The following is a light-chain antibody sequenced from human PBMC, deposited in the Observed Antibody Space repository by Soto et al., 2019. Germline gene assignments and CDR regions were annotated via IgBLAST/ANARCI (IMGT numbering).Light chain of an antibody. J-gene: IGKJ3*01. V-gene: IGKV3-20*01. CDR2: GAS. CDR1: QSVSSNN. CDR3: QQYGRSPFT. Sequence: EIVLTQSPGTLSLSPGERATLSCRASQSVSSNNLAWYQQRPGQAPRVVISGASTRATGIPERFSGSGSGTDFPLTISRLEPEDFAESYCQQYGRSPFTVGPGTKVYIK.